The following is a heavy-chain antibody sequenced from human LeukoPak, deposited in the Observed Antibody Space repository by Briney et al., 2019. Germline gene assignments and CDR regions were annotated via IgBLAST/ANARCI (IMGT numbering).Heavy chain of an antibody. D-gene: IGHD3-10*01. Sequence: GGSLRLSCAASGFTFSSYSMNWVRQAPGKGLEWVSYISSSSSTIYYADSVKGRFTIPRDNAKNSLYLQMNSLRAEDTAVYYCARFASRYGSGSYYRFDYWGQGTLVTVSS. CDR1: GFTFSSYS. CDR3: ARFASRYGSGSYYRFDY. CDR2: ISSSSSTI. J-gene: IGHJ4*02. V-gene: IGHV3-48*01.